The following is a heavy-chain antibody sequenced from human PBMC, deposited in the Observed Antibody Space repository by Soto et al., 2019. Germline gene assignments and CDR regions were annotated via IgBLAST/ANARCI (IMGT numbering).Heavy chain of an antibody. J-gene: IGHJ4*02. CDR3: ARDQAKYGSGSYYPFDY. CDR2: ISYDGSNK. Sequence: QVQLVESGGGVVQPGRSLRLSCAASGFTFSSYAMHWVRQAPGKGLEWVAVISYDGSNKYYADSVKGRFTISRDNSKNTLYLQMNSLSAEDTAVYYYARDQAKYGSGSYYPFDYWGQGTLVTVSS. CDR1: GFTFSSYA. V-gene: IGHV3-30-3*01. D-gene: IGHD3-10*01.